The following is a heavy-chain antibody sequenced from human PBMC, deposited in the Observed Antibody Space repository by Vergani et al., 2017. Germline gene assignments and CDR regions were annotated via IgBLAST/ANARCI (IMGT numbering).Heavy chain of an antibody. CDR1: GFIVSRNY. V-gene: IGHV3-53*01. J-gene: IGHJ4*02. CDR2: IYSGGNT. D-gene: IGHD3-10*01. Sequence: EVQLVESGGGLIQVGGSLRLSCAASGFIVSRNYMSWVRQAPGKGLEGVSIIYSGGNTSYADSVKGRFTISRDNSKNTLFLQMNSLRAEDTAVYYCAREVLITMVRGVLGYWGQGTLVTVSS. CDR3: AREVLITMVRGVLGY.